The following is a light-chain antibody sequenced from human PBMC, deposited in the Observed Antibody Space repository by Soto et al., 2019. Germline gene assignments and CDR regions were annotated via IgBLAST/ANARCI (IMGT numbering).Light chain of an antibody. CDR2: EVS. V-gene: IGLV2-14*01. CDR3: SSYTGSSTLGV. CDR1: SSDVGGYNY. Sequence: QSALTQPASVSGSPGQSITISCTGTSSDVGGYNYVSWYQQHPGKAPKLMIYEVSNRPSGVSNRFSGSKSGNTASLTISGLQAGDEADYYCSSYTGSSTLGVFGGGTKLTVL. J-gene: IGLJ3*02.